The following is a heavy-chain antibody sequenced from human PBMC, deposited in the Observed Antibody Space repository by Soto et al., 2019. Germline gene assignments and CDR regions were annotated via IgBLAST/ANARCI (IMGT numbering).Heavy chain of an antibody. Sequence: EVQLVESGGGLVQPGGSLRLSCAASGFTVSSNYMSWVRQAPGKGLEWVSVVYSGGSTYYADSVKGRFTISRHNSKNTLYLQMKGLRPEDTAVYYCARGQTNFDYWGQGTLVTVAS. V-gene: IGHV3-53*04. CDR3: ARGQTNFDY. CDR2: VYSGGST. CDR1: GFTVSSNY. J-gene: IGHJ4*02.